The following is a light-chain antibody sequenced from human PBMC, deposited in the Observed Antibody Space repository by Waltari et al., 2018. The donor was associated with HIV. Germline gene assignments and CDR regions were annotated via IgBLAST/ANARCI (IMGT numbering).Light chain of an antibody. V-gene: IGKV3-15*01. CDR2: GAS. CDR1: QSISSY. J-gene: IGKJ4*01. Sequence: MTQSPSSLSASVGDSVTITCRASQSISSYLNWYQQKPGQAPRLLIYGASTRATGIPARFSGSGSGTEFTLIISSLQSEDFAIYYCQQYNNWPPFTFGGGTRVEIK. CDR3: QQYNNWPPFT.